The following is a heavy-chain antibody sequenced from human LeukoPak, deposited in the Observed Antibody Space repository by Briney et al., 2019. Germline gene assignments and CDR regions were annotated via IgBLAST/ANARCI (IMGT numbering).Heavy chain of an antibody. Sequence: GGSLRLSCAASGFTFSDYYMSWIRQAPGKGLEWGSYISGGSSTIYYADSLKGRFTVSRDNAKNSLYLLMNSLRAEDTAVYYCARRGSGRHFDFWGQGTLVTVSS. CDR2: ISGGSSTI. D-gene: IGHD2-15*01. CDR1: GFTFSDYY. CDR3: ARRGSGRHFDF. V-gene: IGHV3-11*01. J-gene: IGHJ4*02.